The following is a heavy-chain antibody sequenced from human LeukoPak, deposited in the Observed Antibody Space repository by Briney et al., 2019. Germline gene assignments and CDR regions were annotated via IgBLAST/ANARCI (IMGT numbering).Heavy chain of an antibody. CDR3: ARSLYGHFFDY. CDR1: VGSINNHY. Sequence: SETLSLTCTVSVGSINNHYWSWIRQPPGRGLEWIGYIYATGSTKYNPSLESRVAMSVDTSKNLFSLRVTSVTAADTAVYYCARSLYGHFFDYWGQGSLVTVS. CDR2: IYATGST. V-gene: IGHV4-59*11. D-gene: IGHD3-10*01. J-gene: IGHJ4*02.